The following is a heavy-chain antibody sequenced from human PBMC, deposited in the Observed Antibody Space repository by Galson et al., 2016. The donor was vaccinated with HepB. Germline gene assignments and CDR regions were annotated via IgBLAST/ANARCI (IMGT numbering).Heavy chain of an antibody. D-gene: IGHD5-18*01. CDR3: ARGGGRGYSYRGDY. J-gene: IGHJ4*02. CDR1: GYTFSSYG. Sequence: SVKVSCKASGYTFSSYGINWVRQAPGQGLEWMGWISTYNGNTNSAQNFQGRVTMTTDTSTSTAYMELRSLRSDDTALYYCARGGGRGYSYRGDYWGQGPLVTVSS. V-gene: IGHV1-18*04. CDR2: ISTYNGNT.